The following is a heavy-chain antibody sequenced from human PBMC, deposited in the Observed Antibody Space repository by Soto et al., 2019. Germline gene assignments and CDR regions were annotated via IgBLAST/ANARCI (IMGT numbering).Heavy chain of an antibody. CDR1: GYTFSSNW. D-gene: IGHD3-16*01. Sequence: GESLKISCQTSGYTFSSNWIGWVRQMPGKGLEWMGIIYPADSETRYSPSFQGQVTISADRSFNTAYLQWTSLQASDTAMYYCARPLDSWGEPHYFDSWGQGTMVTVSS. J-gene: IGHJ4*02. V-gene: IGHV5-51*01. CDR2: IYPADSET. CDR3: ARPLDSWGEPHYFDS.